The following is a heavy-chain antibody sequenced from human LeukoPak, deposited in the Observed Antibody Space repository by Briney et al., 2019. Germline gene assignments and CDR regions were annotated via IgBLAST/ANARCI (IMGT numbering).Heavy chain of an antibody. CDR2: IWYDGSIK. V-gene: IGHV3-33*01. Sequence: GRSLRVSCAASGFSFRDFGMHWVRQAPGKGLEWLAIIWYDGSIKYYADSVKGRFTISRDNSKNTLYLQMNSLRAEDTAVYYCALGNHDYWGQGTLVTVSS. D-gene: IGHD1-14*01. J-gene: IGHJ4*02. CDR1: GFSFRDFG. CDR3: ALGNHDY.